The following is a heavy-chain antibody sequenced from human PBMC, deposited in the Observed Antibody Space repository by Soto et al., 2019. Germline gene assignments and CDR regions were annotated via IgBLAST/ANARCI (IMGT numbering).Heavy chain of an antibody. CDR2: ISWNSGNI. Sequence: EVHLVESGGGLVQPGRSLRLSCAASGFTLDDYAMHWVRQVPGKGLEWVSSISWNSGNIVYADTVKGRFTISRDSANNSLYLQMNSLKTEDTALYYCAKGAVTSIFAYFDYWGQGTPVTVSS. D-gene: IGHD3-3*01. CDR3: AKGAVTSIFAYFDY. V-gene: IGHV3-9*01. J-gene: IGHJ4*02. CDR1: GFTLDDYA.